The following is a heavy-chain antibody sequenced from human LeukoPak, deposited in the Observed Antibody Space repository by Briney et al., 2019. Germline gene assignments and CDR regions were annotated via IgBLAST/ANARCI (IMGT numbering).Heavy chain of an antibody. V-gene: IGHV3-20*04. CDR1: GFTFDDYG. CDR2: INWNGGST. J-gene: IGHJ5*02. D-gene: IGHD6-19*01. Sequence: GGSLRLSCARSGFTFDDYGMRWVRQAPGKGLEWVSGINWNGGSTGYADSVKGRFTISRDNAKNSLYLQMNSLRAEDTALYYCAKDGSSGWGYNWFDPWGQGTLVTVSS. CDR3: AKDGSSGWGYNWFDP.